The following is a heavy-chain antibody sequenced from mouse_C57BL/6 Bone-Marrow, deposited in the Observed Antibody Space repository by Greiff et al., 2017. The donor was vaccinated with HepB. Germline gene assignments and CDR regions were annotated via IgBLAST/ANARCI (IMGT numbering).Heavy chain of an antibody. V-gene: IGHV1-19*01. CDR2: INPYNGGT. Sequence: EVQLVESGPVLVKPGASVKMSCKASGYTFTDYYMNWVKQSHGKSLEWIGVINPYNGGTSYNQKFKGKATLTVDKSSSTAYMELNSLTSEDSAVYYCARPIYYYGSSFDYWGQGTTLTVSS. D-gene: IGHD1-1*01. J-gene: IGHJ2*01. CDR1: GYTFTDYY. CDR3: ARPIYYYGSSFDY.